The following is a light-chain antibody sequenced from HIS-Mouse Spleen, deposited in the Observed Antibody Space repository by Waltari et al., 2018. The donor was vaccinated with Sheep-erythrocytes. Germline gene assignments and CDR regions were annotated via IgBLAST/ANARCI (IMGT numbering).Light chain of an antibody. CDR2: DVS. CDR1: SSDVGGYNY. CDR3: CSYAGSYTLV. Sequence: QSALTQPRSVSGYPGQSVTISCPGTSSDVGGYNYVSWYQQHPGKAPKLMIYDVSKRPSGVPDRFSGSKSGNTASLTISGLQAEDEADYYCCSYAGSYTLVFGGGTKLTVL. V-gene: IGLV2-11*01. J-gene: IGLJ2*01.